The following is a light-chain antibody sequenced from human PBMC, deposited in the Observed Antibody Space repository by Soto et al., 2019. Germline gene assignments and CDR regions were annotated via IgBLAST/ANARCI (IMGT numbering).Light chain of an antibody. V-gene: IGLV2-23*01. CDR1: TSDVGGYNL. CDR2: EGT. Sequence: QSALTQPASVSRSPGQSITISCSGTTSDVGGYNLVSWYQQHTAKAPKLLIYEGTQRPSGVSSRFSDSKSGNTASLTISGLQAEDEADYYCCSYASSSSYVFGTGTKVTVL. CDR3: CSYASSSSYV. J-gene: IGLJ1*01.